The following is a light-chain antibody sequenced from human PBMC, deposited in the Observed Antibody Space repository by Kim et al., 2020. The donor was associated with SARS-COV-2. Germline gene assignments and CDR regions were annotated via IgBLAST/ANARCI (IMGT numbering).Light chain of an antibody. V-gene: IGLV2-14*03. CDR3: LSYTSSGASM. CDR1: SSDIGGFNF. CDR2: DVN. J-gene: IGLJ3*02. Sequence: QSALTQPASVSGSPGQSITISCTGTSSDIGGFNFVSWFQQHPGRAPKLMISDVNKRPSGVSNRFSGSKSGNTASLTISGLQAEDEADYYCLSYTSSGASMFGGGTKLTVL.